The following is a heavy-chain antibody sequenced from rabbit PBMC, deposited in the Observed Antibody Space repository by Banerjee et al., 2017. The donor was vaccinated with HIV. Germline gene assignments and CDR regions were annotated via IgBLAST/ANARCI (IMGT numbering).Heavy chain of an antibody. J-gene: IGHJ4*01. CDR1: GIDFSSYG. CDR2: IYPDYGST. CDR3: ARDLLYDVYVGYGYSNFNL. D-gene: IGHD6-1*01. V-gene: IGHV1S47*01. Sequence: QEQLVESGGGLVTPGGSLKLSCKGSGIDFSSYGISWVRQAPGKGLEWIAYIYPDYGSTDYASWVNGRFTISLDNAQNTVFLQMTSLTAADTATYFCARDLLYDVYVGYGYSNFNLWGPGTLVTVS.